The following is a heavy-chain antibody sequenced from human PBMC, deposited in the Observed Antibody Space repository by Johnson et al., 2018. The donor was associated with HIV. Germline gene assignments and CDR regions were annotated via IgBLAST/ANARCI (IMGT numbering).Heavy chain of an antibody. V-gene: IGHV3-30*02. CDR2: IRYDGSNK. Sequence: QVQLVESGGGLVKPGVSLRLSCAASGFTFSSYGMHWVRQAPGKGLEWVAFIRYDGSNKYYADSVKGRFTISRDNSKNTLYLQMNSLRAEDTAVYYCARGPVMVRGVTDAFDIWGQGTMVTVSS. CDR1: GFTFSSYG. D-gene: IGHD3-10*01. J-gene: IGHJ3*02. CDR3: ARGPVMVRGVTDAFDI.